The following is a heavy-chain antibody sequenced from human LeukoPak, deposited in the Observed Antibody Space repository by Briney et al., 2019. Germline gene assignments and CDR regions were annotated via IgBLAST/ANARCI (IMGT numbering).Heavy chain of an antibody. CDR3: AKDLNTVVMQYFVS. CDR1: GFPFSSYG. J-gene: IGHJ4*02. CDR2: IGYDGKTE. V-gene: IGHV3-30*02. D-gene: IGHD2-21*01. Sequence: GGSLRLSCTGSGFPFSSYGMHWVRQTPARGLEWVAFIGYDGKTEYYADSVKGRFTIAREDSHSTVHLHMKDLRPDDAAVYFCAKDLNTVVMQYFVSCGQGALVSVSS.